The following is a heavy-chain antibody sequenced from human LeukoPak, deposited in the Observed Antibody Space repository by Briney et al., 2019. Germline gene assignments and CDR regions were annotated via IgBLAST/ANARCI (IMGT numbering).Heavy chain of an antibody. D-gene: IGHD1-26*01. CDR1: GFTVSSNY. CDR2: IYSGGST. CDR3: ARDPVGVGATDGFYYYYYYMDV. Sequence: GGSLRLSCAASGFTVSSNYMSWVRQAPGKGLEWVSVIYSGGSTYYADSVKGRFTISRDNSKNTLYLQMNSLRAEDTAVYYCARDPVGVGATDGFYYYYYYMDVWGKGTTVTISS. J-gene: IGHJ6*03. V-gene: IGHV3-53*01.